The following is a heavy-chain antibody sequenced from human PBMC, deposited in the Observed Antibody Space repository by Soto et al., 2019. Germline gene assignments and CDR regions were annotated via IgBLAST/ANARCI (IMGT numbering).Heavy chain of an antibody. CDR3: ARDSYHDYAANPVDY. Sequence: QVQLVQSGAEVKKPGASVKVSCKASGYTFTSYGISWVRQAPGQGLEWMGSISAYNGNTNYAQKLQGRVTMTTDTATSSAYMEERSLRSNDKAVYYCARDSYHDYAANPVDYRGQGHLVTVSS. D-gene: IGHD2-15*01. J-gene: IGHJ4*02. V-gene: IGHV1-18*04. CDR1: GYTFTSYG. CDR2: ISAYNGNT.